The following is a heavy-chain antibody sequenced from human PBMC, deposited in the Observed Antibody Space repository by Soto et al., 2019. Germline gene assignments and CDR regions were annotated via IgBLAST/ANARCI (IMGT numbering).Heavy chain of an antibody. J-gene: IGHJ4*02. Sequence: QPGGSLGLSCAASGFTLSDYGMSWVRQAPGKGLEWVSSISGSGGSTYYADSVKGRFTISRDNSKNTLSLQMNSLRADDTAIYYCARGTFGPDYWGQGTLVTVSS. V-gene: IGHV3-23*01. CDR2: ISGSGGST. CDR3: ARGTFGPDY. CDR1: GFTLSDYG. D-gene: IGHD3-10*01.